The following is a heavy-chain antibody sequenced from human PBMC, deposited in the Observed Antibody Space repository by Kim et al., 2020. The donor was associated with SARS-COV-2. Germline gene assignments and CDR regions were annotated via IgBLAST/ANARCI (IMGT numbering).Heavy chain of an antibody. Sequence: KSRVTISVDTSKNQFSLKLSSVTAADTAVYYCARVPYYYDSSGSPWWFDPWGQGTLVTVSS. CDR3: ARVPYYYDSSGSPWWFDP. J-gene: IGHJ5*02. D-gene: IGHD3-22*01. V-gene: IGHV4-31*02.